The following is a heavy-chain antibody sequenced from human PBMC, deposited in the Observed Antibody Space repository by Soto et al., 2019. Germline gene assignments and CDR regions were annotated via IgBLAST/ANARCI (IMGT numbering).Heavy chain of an antibody. CDR2: IIPIFGSA. CDR1: GGTFSSYA. CDR3: ASHSGSSPEGRYYDGLDV. D-gene: IGHD1-26*01. Sequence: QVQLVQSGAEVKKPGSSVKVSCKASGGTFSSYAIRLVRQAPGQGLEWMGGIIPIFGSADYAQKFQGSVTITADESTSTAYMELSSLRSEDTAVYYCASHSGSSPEGRYYDGLDVWGQGTTVTVSS. J-gene: IGHJ6*02. V-gene: IGHV1-69*12.